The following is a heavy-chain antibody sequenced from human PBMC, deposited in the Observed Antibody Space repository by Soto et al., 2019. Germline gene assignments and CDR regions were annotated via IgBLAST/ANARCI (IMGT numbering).Heavy chain of an antibody. CDR2: IYYSGST. CDR1: GGSITSGGYY. CDR3: ARSFDP. V-gene: IGHV4-31*01. Sequence: PSETLSLTCTVSGGSITSGGYYWSWIRQHPGKGLEWIGYIYYSGSTYYNQSLKNQVTISLDTSKNHFSLKLSSVTAADTAVYYCARSFDPWGQGTLVTVS. J-gene: IGHJ5*02.